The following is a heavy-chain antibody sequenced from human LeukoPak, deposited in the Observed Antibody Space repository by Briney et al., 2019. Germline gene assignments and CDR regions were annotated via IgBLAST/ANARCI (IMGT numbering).Heavy chain of an antibody. CDR2: IRTSGSTI. V-gene: IGHV3-11*01. CDR3: ARGGGSGSYYSIDY. Sequence: SGGSLRLSCAASGFTFSDYYMSWISQAPGKGLEWVSYIRTSGSTIYYADSVKGRFTISRDNAKNSVYLQMNSLRAEDTAVYYCARGGGSGSYYSIDYWGQGTLVTVSS. D-gene: IGHD3-10*01. CDR1: GFTFSDYY. J-gene: IGHJ4*02.